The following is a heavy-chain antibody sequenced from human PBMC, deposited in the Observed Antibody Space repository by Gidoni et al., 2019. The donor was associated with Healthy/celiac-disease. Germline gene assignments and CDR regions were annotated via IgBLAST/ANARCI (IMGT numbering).Heavy chain of an antibody. J-gene: IGHJ4*02. V-gene: IGHV3-23*01. Sequence: EVQLLESGGGLLQPGGSLGRSCAASGFTFGGYAMSWVGQAPGKGLEWVSAISGSGGSTYYADSVKGRFTISRDNSKNTLYLQMNSLRAEDTAVYYCAKGYIDYFDYWGQGTLVTVSS. CDR2: ISGSGGST. CDR3: AKGYIDYFDY. CDR1: GFTFGGYA. D-gene: IGHD1-20*01.